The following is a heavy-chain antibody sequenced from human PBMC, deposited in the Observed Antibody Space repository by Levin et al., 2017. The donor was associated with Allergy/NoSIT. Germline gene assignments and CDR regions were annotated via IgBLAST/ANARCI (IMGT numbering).Heavy chain of an antibody. Sequence: GGSLRLSCAASGFAFSTYTMNWVRQAPGKGLEWISKISSGSTTIYYADSVKGRFTTSRDNARDSLYLQMNSLRDEDTAVYFCARMKRNILRAFDIWGQGTMVTVSS. CDR2: ISSGSTTI. J-gene: IGHJ3*02. D-gene: IGHD2/OR15-2a*01. CDR1: GFAFSTYT. CDR3: ARMKRNILRAFDI. V-gene: IGHV3-48*02.